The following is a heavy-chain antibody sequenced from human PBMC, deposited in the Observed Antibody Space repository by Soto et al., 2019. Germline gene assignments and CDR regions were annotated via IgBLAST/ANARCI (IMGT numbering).Heavy chain of an antibody. CDR3: ARDKYYYDSSGYFLSDY. J-gene: IGHJ4*02. CDR1: GFSLSTSGMC. CDR2: IDWDDDK. V-gene: IGHV2-70*11. Sequence: SGPTLVNPTQTLTLTCTFSGFSLSTSGMCVSWIRQPPGKALEWLARIDWDDDKYYSTSLKTRLTISKDTSKNQVVLTMTNMDPVDTATYYCARDKYYYDSSGYFLSDYWGQGTLVTASP. D-gene: IGHD3-22*01.